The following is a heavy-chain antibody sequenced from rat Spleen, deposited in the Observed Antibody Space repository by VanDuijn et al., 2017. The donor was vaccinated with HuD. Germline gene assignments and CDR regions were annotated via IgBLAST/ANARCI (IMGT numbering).Heavy chain of an antibody. CDR2: IWNTGGT. V-gene: IGHV2-41*01. CDR3: ARDWSYNSGFDY. CDR1: GFSPTSYN. D-gene: IGHD4-3*01. Sequence: QVQLKESGPGLVQPSQTLSLTCTVAGFSPTSYNVHWVRQPPGKGLEWMGVIWNTGGTRDNSVFKSRLSISRDTSKSQIFLKMNSLQTEGTATYYCARDWSYNSGFDYWGQGVMVTVSS. J-gene: IGHJ2*01.